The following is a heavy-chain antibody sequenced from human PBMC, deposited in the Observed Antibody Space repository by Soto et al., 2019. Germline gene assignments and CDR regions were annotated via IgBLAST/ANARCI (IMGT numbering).Heavy chain of an antibody. Sequence: ASVKVSCKASGFTFSTCYMHWVRQAPGQGLEWMGWINPNSGGTNYAQKFQGRVTMTRDTSISTAYMELSRLRSDDTAVYYCARDNYVKHSSGWPRVSRWFDPWGQGTLVTVSS. CDR2: INPNSGGT. CDR3: ARDNYVKHSSGWPRVSRWFDP. J-gene: IGHJ5*02. CDR1: GFTFSTCY. V-gene: IGHV1-2*02. D-gene: IGHD6-19*01.